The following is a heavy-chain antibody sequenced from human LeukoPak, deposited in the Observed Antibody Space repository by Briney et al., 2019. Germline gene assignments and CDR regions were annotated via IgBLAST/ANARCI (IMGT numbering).Heavy chain of an antibody. CDR1: GGTFSSYA. CDR3: ASSPYYYDSSGYYRGFDY. Sequence: SVKVCCKASGGTFSSYAISWVRQAPGQGLEWMGGIIPIFGTANYAQKFQGRVTITTDESTSTAYMELSSLRSEDTAVYYCASSPYYYDSSGYYRGFDYWGQGTLVTVSS. V-gene: IGHV1-69*05. CDR2: IIPIFGTA. D-gene: IGHD3-22*01. J-gene: IGHJ4*02.